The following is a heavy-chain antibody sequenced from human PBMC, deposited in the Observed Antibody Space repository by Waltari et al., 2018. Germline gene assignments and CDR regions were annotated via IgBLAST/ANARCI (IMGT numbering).Heavy chain of an antibody. CDR2: IRSKAYGGTT. Sequence: EVQLVESGGGLVQPGRSLRLSCTASGFTFGDYAMSWFRQAPGKGLEWVGFIRSKAYGGTTEYAESVKGRLTIARDDSKSIAYLQMNSLKTEDTAVYYCTRGEMATIPYLDYWGQGTLVTVSS. D-gene: IGHD5-12*01. CDR3: TRGEMATIPYLDY. CDR1: GFTFGDYA. V-gene: IGHV3-49*03. J-gene: IGHJ4*02.